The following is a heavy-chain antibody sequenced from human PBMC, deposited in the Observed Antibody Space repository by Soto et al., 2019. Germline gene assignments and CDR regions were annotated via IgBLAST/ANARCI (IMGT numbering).Heavy chain of an antibody. V-gene: IGHV3-33*01. CDR3: ARGATPPPVTSYGMDV. CDR2: IWYDGSNK. J-gene: IGHJ6*02. D-gene: IGHD4-17*01. Sequence: QVQLVESGGGVVQPGRSLRLSCAASGFTFSSYGMHWVRQAPGKGLEWVAVIWYDGSNKYYADSVKGRFTISRDNSKNTMYMQMNSPRAEDTGVYYGARGATPPPVTSYGMDVWGQGTTVTVSS. CDR1: GFTFSSYG.